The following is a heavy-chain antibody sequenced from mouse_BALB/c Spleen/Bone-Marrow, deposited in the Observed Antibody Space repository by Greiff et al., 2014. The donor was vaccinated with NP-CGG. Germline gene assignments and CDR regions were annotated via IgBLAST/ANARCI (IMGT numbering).Heavy chain of an antibody. CDR3: TRTYSFDY. Sequence: EVQLQQSGAELVRPGALVKLSCKASGFNIKVYYMHWVKQRPEQGLEWIGWIDPENGNTIYDPKFQGKASITADTSSNTAYLQLSSLTSEDTAVYYCTRTYSFDYWGQGTTLTVSS. V-gene: IGHV14-1*02. CDR1: GFNIKVYY. CDR2: IDPENGNT. J-gene: IGHJ2*01.